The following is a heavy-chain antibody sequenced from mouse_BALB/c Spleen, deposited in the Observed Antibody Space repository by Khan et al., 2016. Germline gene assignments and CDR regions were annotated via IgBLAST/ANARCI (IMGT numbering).Heavy chain of an antibody. CDR3: ATQDKYVDLAYYFDD. V-gene: IGHV9-3-1*01. CDR2: INTYTGKP. CDR1: GYAFTIYG. D-gene: IGHD2-13*01. Sequence: QIQLVQSGPELKKPGETVKISCKASGYAFTIYGMNWVKQAPGKGLKWMGWINTYTGKPIYADDFKGRFAFSLESSANTAYLQINNLNNEDPATXSCATQDKYVDLAYYFDDWGQRTTLTVS. J-gene: IGHJ2*01.